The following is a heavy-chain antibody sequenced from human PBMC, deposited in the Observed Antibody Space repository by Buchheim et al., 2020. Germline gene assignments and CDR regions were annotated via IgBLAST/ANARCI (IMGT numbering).Heavy chain of an antibody. Sequence: QVQLVESGGGVVQPGRSLRLSCAASGFTFSSYGMHWVRQAPGKGLEWVAVIWYDGSNKYYADSVKGRFTISRDNSKTTLYLQMNSLRAEDTAVYYCARDPDYYDSKYDYYYYGMDVWGQGTT. J-gene: IGHJ6*02. CDR3: ARDPDYYDSKYDYYYYGMDV. V-gene: IGHV3-33*01. CDR1: GFTFSSYG. D-gene: IGHD3-22*01. CDR2: IWYDGSNK.